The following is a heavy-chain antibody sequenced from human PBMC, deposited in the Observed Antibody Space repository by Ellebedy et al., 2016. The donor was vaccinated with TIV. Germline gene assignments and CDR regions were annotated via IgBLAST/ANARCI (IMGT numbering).Heavy chain of an antibody. J-gene: IGHJ4*02. D-gene: IGHD1-26*01. CDR1: GFTFRSFG. CDR2: IWYDGSKK. CDR3: VRAGMGAVPDY. Sequence: GESLKISCAVSGFTFRSFGMHWVRQAPGKGLEWVSVIWYDGSKKYYADSLKGRFAISRDDSRNTLYLQMNSLTAEDTAMYYCVRAGMGAVPDYWGQGTLVIVSS. V-gene: IGHV3-33*01.